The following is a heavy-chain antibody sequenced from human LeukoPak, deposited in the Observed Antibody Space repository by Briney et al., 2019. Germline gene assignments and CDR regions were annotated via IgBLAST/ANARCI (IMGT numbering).Heavy chain of an antibody. Sequence: SVKVSCKASGGIFSSYAISWVRQAPGQGLEWMGGIIPIFGTANYAQKFQGRVTITTDESTSTAYMELSSLRSEDTAVYYCARVGIPSSPRSPYCDYYMDVWGKGTTVTVSS. CDR1: GGIFSSYA. V-gene: IGHV1-69*05. J-gene: IGHJ6*03. D-gene: IGHD6-13*01. CDR2: IIPIFGTA. CDR3: ARVGIPSSPRSPYCDYYMDV.